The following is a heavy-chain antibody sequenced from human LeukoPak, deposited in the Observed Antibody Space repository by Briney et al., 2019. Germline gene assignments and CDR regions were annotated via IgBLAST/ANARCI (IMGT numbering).Heavy chain of an antibody. J-gene: IGHJ4*02. CDR3: ARAVSGAVRFYFDY. Sequence: ASVKVSCKASGYTFTSYGISWVRQAPGQRLEWMGWINTANGNTKYSPKFQGRVTITRDTSASTAYMELSSLRSEDTAVYYCARAVSGAVRFYFDYWGQGTLVTVSS. CDR2: INTANGNT. V-gene: IGHV1-3*04. D-gene: IGHD3-10*02. CDR1: GYTFTSYG.